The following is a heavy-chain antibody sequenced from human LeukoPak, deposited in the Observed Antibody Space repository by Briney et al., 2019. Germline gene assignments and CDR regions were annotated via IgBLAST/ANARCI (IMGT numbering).Heavy chain of an antibody. J-gene: IGHJ3*02. D-gene: IGHD3-10*01. CDR3: ASTQNRGVIIRDAFDI. Sequence: GGSLRLSCAASGFTFSSYSMNWVRQAPGKGLEWVSSISSSSSYIYYADSVKGRFTISRDNAKNSLYLQMSSLRAEDTAVYYCASTQNRGVIIRDAFDIWGQGTMVTVSS. V-gene: IGHV3-21*01. CDR2: ISSSSSYI. CDR1: GFTFSSYS.